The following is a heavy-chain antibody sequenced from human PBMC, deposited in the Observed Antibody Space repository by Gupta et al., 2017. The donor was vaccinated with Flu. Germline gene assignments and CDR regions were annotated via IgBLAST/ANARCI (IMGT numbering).Heavy chain of an antibody. V-gene: IGHV3-21*01. CDR3: ERARGNQYGSGSYDC. CDR2: IRSISSYI. Sequence: EVQLVESGGGLVQPGGSLRLSCVCAGLTCSNYNINWVSQAPGKGLEWVSAIRSISSYINYADSVKARFTISRDNAKNSLYLKMNSLRVEDTAVYYCERARGNQYGSGSYDCWGQGAPVTVSS. J-gene: IGHJ4*02. D-gene: IGHD6-19*01. CDR1: GLTCSNYN.